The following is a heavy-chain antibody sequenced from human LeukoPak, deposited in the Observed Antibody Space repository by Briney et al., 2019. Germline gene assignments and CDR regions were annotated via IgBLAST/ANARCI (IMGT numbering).Heavy chain of an antibody. CDR2: IYHSGNT. J-gene: IGHJ3*02. CDR3: ARSRDGYNHDAFDI. CDR1: GGSISSGGYP. V-gene: IGHV4-30-2*01. Sequence: SETLSLTCAVSGGSISSGGYPWSWIRQPPGKGLEWIGYIYHSGNTYYNPSLKSRVTISVDRSKNQFSLKLSSVTAADTAVYYCARSRDGYNHDAFDIWGQGTMVTVSS. D-gene: IGHD5-24*01.